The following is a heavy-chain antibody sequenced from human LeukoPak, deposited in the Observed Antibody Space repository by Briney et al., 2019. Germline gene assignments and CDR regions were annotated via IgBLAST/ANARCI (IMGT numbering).Heavy chain of an antibody. CDR2: ISSSGSTI. CDR1: GFTFSSYE. V-gene: IGHV3-48*03. Sequence: GGSLRLSCAASGFTFSSYEMNWVRQAPGKGLEWVSYISSSGSTIYYADSVKGRFTISRDNAKNSLYLQMNSLRAEDTAVYYCARDHYYGYYCYGMDVWGQGTTVTVSS. CDR3: ARDHYYGYYCYGMDV. J-gene: IGHJ6*02. D-gene: IGHD3-10*01.